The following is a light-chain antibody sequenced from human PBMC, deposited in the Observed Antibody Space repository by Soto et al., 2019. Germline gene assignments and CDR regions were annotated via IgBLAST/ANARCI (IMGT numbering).Light chain of an antibody. CDR2: AGS. J-gene: IGKJ4*01. CDR3: QQYYSYPLT. CDR1: QGISSY. Sequence: AIRMTQSPSSFSASTGDRVTITCRASQGISSYLAWYQQKPGKAPNLLIYAGSTLESGVPSRFSGSGSGTEFTLTMSRLQSEDFATYYCQQYYSYPLTFGGGTKVEIK. V-gene: IGKV1-8*01.